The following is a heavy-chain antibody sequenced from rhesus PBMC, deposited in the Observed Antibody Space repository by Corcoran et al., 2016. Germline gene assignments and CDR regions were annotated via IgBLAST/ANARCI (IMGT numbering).Heavy chain of an antibody. V-gene: IGHV4-76*01. CDR3: ASAPPYNFWTGFPDY. CDR2: IYGSSGST. Sequence: QVQLQESGPGVVKPSETLSLTCAVSGGSISGGYDWSWIRQPPGKGLEWIGYIYGSSGSTNYNPSLKNRVTSSKDASKNEFSLKLSSVTAADTAVYYCASAPPYNFWTGFPDYWGQGVLVTVSS. CDR1: GGSISGGYD. J-gene: IGHJ4*01. D-gene: IGHD3-3*01.